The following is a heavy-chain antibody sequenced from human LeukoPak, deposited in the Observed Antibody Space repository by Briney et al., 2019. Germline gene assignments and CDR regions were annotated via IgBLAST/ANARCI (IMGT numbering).Heavy chain of an antibody. V-gene: IGHV3-53*01. D-gene: IGHD6-19*01. Sequence: GGSLRLSCAASGFTVSSNFMSWVRQTPEKGLEWDSVIYSDGSTYYADSVKGRFTISRDNSKNTLYLQMNSLRAEDSAVYYCARSGSGWFDFWGQGTLVTVSS. J-gene: IGHJ4*02. CDR2: IYSDGST. CDR1: GFTVSSNF. CDR3: ARSGSGWFDF.